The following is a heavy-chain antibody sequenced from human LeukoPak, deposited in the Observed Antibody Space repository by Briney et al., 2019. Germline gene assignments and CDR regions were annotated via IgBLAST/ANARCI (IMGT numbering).Heavy chain of an antibody. V-gene: IGHV5-51*01. D-gene: IGHD2-2*01. CDR3: ARHPFHCCSTSCHLAGFDY. CDR2: IYPGDSDT. J-gene: IGHJ4*02. Sequence: GESLKISCKGSGYSFTSYWIGWVRQMPGKGLEWMGIIYPGDSDTRYSPSFQGQVTISADKSISTAYLQWSSLKASDTAMYYCARHPFHCCSTSCHLAGFDYWGQGTLVTVSS. CDR1: GYSFTSYW.